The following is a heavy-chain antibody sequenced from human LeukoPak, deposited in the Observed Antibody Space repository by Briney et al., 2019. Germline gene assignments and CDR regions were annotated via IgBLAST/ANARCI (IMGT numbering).Heavy chain of an antibody. CDR2: IYHSGSP. V-gene: IGHV4-4*02. D-gene: IGHD1-1*01. CDR1: GGSISSNNW. J-gene: IGHJ4*02. CDR3: ARVNINNWHSCDY. Sequence: SGTLSLTCAVSGGSISSNNWWGWVRQPPGKGLAWIGEIYHSGSPNYNPSLKSRVTISVDKSRNHFSLNLSSVTAADTAVYYCARVNINNWHSCDYWGQGTLVTVSS.